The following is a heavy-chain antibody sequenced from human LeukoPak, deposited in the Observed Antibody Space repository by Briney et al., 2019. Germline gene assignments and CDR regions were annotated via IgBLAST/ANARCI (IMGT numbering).Heavy chain of an antibody. D-gene: IGHD3-22*01. J-gene: IGHJ4*02. CDR3: ACSSGYYRGGPFDY. CDR2: IYHSGST. Sequence: SETLSLTCAVSGDSISSDGYSWSWIRQPPGKGLEWIGYIYHSGSTYYNPSLQSRVTISVDRSKNHFSLRLSSVTAADTAVYYCACSSGYYRGGPFDYWGQRTLVTVSS. CDR1: GDSISSDGYS. V-gene: IGHV4-30-2*01.